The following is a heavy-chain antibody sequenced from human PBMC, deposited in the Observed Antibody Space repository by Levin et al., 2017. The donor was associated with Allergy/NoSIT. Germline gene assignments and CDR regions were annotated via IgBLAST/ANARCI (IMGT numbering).Heavy chain of an antibody. V-gene: IGHV3-30-3*01. CDR2: ISYDGSNK. Sequence: PGGSLRLSCAASGFTFSSYAMHWVRQAPGKGLEWVAVISYDGSNKYYADSVKGRFTISRDNSKNTLYLQMNSLRAEDTAVYYCASLAGTWYFDYWGQGTLVTVSS. CDR1: GFTFSSYA. CDR3: ASLAGTWYFDY. J-gene: IGHJ4*02. D-gene: IGHD6-19*01.